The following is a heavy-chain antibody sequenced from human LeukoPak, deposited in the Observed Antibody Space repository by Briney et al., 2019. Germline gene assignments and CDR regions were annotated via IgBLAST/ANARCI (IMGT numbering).Heavy chain of an antibody. CDR2: INHSGST. V-gene: IGHV4-34*01. Sequence: SETLSLTCAVYGGSFSGYYWSLIRLPPGKGLEWIGEINHSGSTNYNPSLKSRVTISVDTSKNQFSLKLSSVTAADTAVYYCAGDMTGAFDYWGQGTLVTVSS. J-gene: IGHJ4*02. CDR3: AGDMTGAFDY. CDR1: GGSFSGYY. D-gene: IGHD3-10*01.